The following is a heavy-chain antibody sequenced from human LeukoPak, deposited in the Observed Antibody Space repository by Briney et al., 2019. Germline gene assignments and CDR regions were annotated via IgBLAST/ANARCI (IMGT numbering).Heavy chain of an antibody. Sequence: GGSLRLSCAASGFIFNNFAMSWVRQAPGKGLEWVSSISGHSNIKYYADSVKGRFTVSRDYSTNTLYLQMTSLTAEDTALYFCAKLADKDTDANRPFDYWGRGTLVTVSS. D-gene: IGHD2-15*01. CDR1: GFIFNNFA. CDR2: ISGHSNIK. CDR3: AKLADKDTDANRPFDY. J-gene: IGHJ4*02. V-gene: IGHV3-23*01.